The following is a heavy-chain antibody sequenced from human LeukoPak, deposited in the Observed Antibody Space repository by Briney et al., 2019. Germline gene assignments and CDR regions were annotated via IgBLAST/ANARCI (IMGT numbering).Heavy chain of an antibody. J-gene: IGHJ4*02. CDR2: IWYDGSNK. D-gene: IGHD3-10*01. Sequence: GGSLTLSCAASGFTFSTYGMHRVRQAPGKGLEWVVVIWYDGSNKYYADSVKGRFTISRDNSKNTLYLQMNSLRAEDTAVYYCARDRVRGLFDSWGQGTLVTVSS. CDR1: GFTFSTYG. V-gene: IGHV3-33*01. CDR3: ARDRVRGLFDS.